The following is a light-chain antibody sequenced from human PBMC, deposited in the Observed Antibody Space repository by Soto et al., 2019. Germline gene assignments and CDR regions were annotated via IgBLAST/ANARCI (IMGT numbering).Light chain of an antibody. CDR3: QQYGSSTWT. Sequence: EIVLTQSPGTLSLSPGERATLSCRASQSVSSSYLAWYQQKPGQAPRLLIYGASSSATGIPARFSGSGSGTDFTLIISRLEPEDLAVYYCQQYGSSTWTFGQGTKVEIK. V-gene: IGKV3-20*01. CDR2: GAS. CDR1: QSVSSSY. J-gene: IGKJ1*01.